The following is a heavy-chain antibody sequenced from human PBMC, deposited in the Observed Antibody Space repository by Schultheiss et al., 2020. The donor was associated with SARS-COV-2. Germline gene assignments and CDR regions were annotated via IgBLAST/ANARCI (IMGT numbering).Heavy chain of an antibody. CDR2: IYFSGSI. V-gene: IGHV4-59*01. Sequence: SETLSLTCTVSGGSISSYYWGWIRQHPGKGLEWIGYIYFSGSIYYNPSLKSRLTMSLDTSKNQFSLKLSSVTAADTAVYYCARGAEPGLGYWGQGTLVTVSS. CDR3: ARGAEPGLGY. D-gene: IGHD1-14*01. CDR1: GGSISSYY. J-gene: IGHJ4*02.